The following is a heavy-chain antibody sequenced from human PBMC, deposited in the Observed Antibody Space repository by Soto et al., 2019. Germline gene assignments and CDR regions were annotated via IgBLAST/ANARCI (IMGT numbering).Heavy chain of an antibody. CDR2: IIPIFGTA. D-gene: IGHD5-18*01. V-gene: IGHV1-69*13. CDR3: ARDPILPAMVLGKLLDRGDDAFDI. CDR1: GGTFSSYA. Sequence: ASVKVSCKASGGTFSSYAISWVRQAPGQGLEWMGGIIPIFGTANYAQKFQGRVTITADESTSTAYMELSSLRSEDTAVYYCARDPILPAMVLGKLLDRGDDAFDIWGQGTMVTVSS. J-gene: IGHJ3*02.